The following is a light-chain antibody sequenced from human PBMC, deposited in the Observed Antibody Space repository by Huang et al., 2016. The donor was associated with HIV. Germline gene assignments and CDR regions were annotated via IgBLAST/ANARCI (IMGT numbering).Light chain of an antibody. CDR2: GAS. Sequence: EIVMTQSPVTLSVSPGESATLSCRASQNVSTKLAWYQHNPGRAPRLLIYGASTRGTSVPARFSASGSGTEFTLTVGGLRSDDFAVYYCQHYDNWAPATFGQGTKLEFK. CDR3: QHYDNWAPAT. J-gene: IGKJ1*01. CDR1: QNVSTK. V-gene: IGKV3-15*01.